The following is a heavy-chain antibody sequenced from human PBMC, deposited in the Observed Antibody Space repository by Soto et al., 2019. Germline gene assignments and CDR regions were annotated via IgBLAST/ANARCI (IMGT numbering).Heavy chain of an antibody. D-gene: IGHD6-13*01. CDR3: ARDRDGSSWYYFDY. CDR2: VYYSGST. CDR1: GGSISSGGYY. J-gene: IGHJ4*02. V-gene: IGHV4-31*03. Sequence: SETLSLTCSVSGGSISSGGYYWSWIRQHPGKGLEWIGYVYYSGSTRYNPSLKSRLTISLDTSKNQFSLRLTSVTAADTAVYYCARDRDGSSWYYFDYWGQGTLVTVSS.